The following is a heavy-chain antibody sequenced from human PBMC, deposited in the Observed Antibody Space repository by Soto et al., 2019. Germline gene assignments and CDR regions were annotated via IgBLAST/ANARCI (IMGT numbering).Heavy chain of an antibody. V-gene: IGHV1-46*01. J-gene: IGHJ4*02. D-gene: IGHD1-1*01. CDR2: INPSGGST. Sequence: QVQLVQSGAEVKKPGASVKVSCKASGYTFTSYYMHWVRQAPGQGLEWMGIINPSGGSTSYAQKFQGRVTMTRDTSTSTVYMELSSLRSEDTVVYYCASGWNDDIFDYWGQGTLVTVSS. CDR1: GYTFTSYY. CDR3: ASGWNDDIFDY.